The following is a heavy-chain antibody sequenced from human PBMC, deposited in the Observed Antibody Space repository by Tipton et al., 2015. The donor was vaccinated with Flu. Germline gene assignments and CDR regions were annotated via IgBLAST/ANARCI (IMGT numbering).Heavy chain of an antibody. Sequence: TLSLTCAVSGGSISSSNWWSWVRQPPGKGLEWIGEIYHSGSTNYNPSLKSRVTISVDKSKNQFSLKLSSVTAADTAVYYCARAPLDIVVVPAAIRGYYYGMDVWGQGTTVTVSS. CDR3: ARAPLDIVVVPAAIRGYYYGMDV. V-gene: IGHV4-4*02. CDR1: GGSISSSNW. J-gene: IGHJ6*02. CDR2: IYHSGST. D-gene: IGHD2-2*02.